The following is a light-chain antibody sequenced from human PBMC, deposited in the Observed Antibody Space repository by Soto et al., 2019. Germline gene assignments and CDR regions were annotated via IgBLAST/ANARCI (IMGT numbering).Light chain of an antibody. CDR2: GAS. Sequence: EIVLTQSPGTLSLSPGERATLSCRASQIVSSTYLAWYQQKTGQAPRLLIYGASSRATGIPDRFSGSRSGTEFTLTISRLEPEDFAVSYCQQYGSSPLYTFGQGTKLEIK. CDR1: QIVSSTY. CDR3: QQYGSSPLYT. V-gene: IGKV3-20*01. J-gene: IGKJ2*01.